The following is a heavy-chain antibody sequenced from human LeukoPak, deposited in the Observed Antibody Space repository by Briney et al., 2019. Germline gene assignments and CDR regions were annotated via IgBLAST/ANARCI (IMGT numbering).Heavy chain of an antibody. J-gene: IGHJ5*02. Sequence: SQTLSLTCAISGDSVSSNSSAWNWIRQSPPRGLEWLGRTYYRSKWYNDYAVSVKSRITINPDTSKNQFSLQLNSVTPEDTAIYYCARIGYSYGGPWGQGTLVTASS. D-gene: IGHD5-18*01. CDR3: ARIGYSYGGP. CDR1: GDSVSSNSSA. V-gene: IGHV6-1*01. CDR2: TYYRSKWYN.